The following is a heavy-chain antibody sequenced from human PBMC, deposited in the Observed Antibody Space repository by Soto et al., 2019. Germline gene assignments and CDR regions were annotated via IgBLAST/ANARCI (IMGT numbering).Heavy chain of an antibody. D-gene: IGHD3-22*01. J-gene: IGHJ4*02. CDR3: ATDSSGYYFVDY. Sequence: GGSLRLSCAASGFTFSSYAMSWVRQAPGKGLVWVSRINGSGSSTKYADSVKGRFTISRDNAKNTLYLQMNSLRAEDTAVYYCATDSSGYYFVDYWGQGTLVTVSS. CDR1: GFTFSSYA. V-gene: IGHV3-23*01. CDR2: INGSGSST.